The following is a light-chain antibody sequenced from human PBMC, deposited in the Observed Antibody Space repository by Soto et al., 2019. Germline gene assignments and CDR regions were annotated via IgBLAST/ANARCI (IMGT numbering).Light chain of an antibody. CDR2: AAS. J-gene: IGKJ1*01. CDR1: QGVTTN. CDR3: QQYNKWPPWT. Sequence: VMTQSPDTLSVSPGERATLSCRAGQGVTTNFAWYQQKSGQSPRLLIYAASIRASDFPARFSGSGSGTEFTLTISGLQSDDFAVYFCQQYNKWPPWTFGHGTKVDI. V-gene: IGKV3-15*01.